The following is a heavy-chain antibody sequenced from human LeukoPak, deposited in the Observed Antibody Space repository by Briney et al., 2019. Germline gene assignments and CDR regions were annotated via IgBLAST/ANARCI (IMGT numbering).Heavy chain of an antibody. CDR2: IEQDGSEK. J-gene: IGHJ4*02. Sequence: GGSLRLSCAASGFTFRNYWMSWVRQAPGKGLEWVANIEQDGSEKYYVDSVKGRFTISRDNTKNSLYLHMNSLRAEDTAVYYCARVAVAGHGEDYWGQGTLVTVSS. V-gene: IGHV3-7*03. CDR1: GFTFRNYW. CDR3: ARVAVAGHGEDY. D-gene: IGHD6-19*01.